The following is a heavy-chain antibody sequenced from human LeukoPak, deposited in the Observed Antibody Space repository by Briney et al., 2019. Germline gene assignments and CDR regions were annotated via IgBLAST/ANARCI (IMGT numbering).Heavy chain of an antibody. V-gene: IGHV4-39*01. J-gene: IGHJ4*02. Sequence: SETLSLTCTVSGGSISSSSYYWGWIRQPPGKGLEWIGSIYYSGSTYYNPSLKSRVTISVDTSKNQFSLKLSSVTAADTAVYYGARQKMEGSWFSGNVDYWGQETLVTVPS. CDR1: GGSISSSSYY. CDR3: ARQKMEGSWFSGNVDY. D-gene: IGHD6-13*01. CDR2: IYYSGST.